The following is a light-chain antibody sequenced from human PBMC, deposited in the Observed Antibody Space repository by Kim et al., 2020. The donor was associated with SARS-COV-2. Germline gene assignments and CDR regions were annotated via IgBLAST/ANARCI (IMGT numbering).Light chain of an antibody. CDR1: KLGDKY. CDR2: QDS. V-gene: IGLV3-1*01. J-gene: IGLJ2*01. CDR3: QAWDSSTVV. Sequence: VSTGQTARIPCSGDKLGDKYACWYQQKPGQSPVLVIYQDSKRPSGIPERFSGSNSGNTATLTISGTQAMDEADYYCQAWDSSTVVFGGGTQLTVL.